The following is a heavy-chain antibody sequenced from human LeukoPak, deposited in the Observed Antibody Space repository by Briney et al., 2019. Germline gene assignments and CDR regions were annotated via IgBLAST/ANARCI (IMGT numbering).Heavy chain of an antibody. J-gene: IGHJ4*02. CDR2: LSKSGNT. V-gene: IGHV4-59*01. D-gene: IGHD1-26*01. CDR1: GGSISSYY. CDR3: ARDLGGSFYFDY. Sequence: PSETLSLTCTVSGGSISSYYWSWIRLPPGKGLEWIGYLSKSGNTNYSPSLKSRVTIFGDTSKNQFFLKLSSVTAADTAVYYCARDLGGSFYFDYWGQGTLVTVSS.